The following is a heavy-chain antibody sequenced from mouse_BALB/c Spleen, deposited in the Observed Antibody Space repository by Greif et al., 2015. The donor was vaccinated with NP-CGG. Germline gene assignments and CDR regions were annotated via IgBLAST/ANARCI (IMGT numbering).Heavy chain of an antibody. CDR2: IYPGSGNT. D-gene: IGHD1-1*01. V-gene: IGHV1-63*01. J-gene: IGHJ4*01. Sequence: QVQLQQSGAELVRPGTSVKISCKASGYAFTNYWLGWVKQRPGHGLEWIGDIYPGSGNTYYNEKFKGKATLTADESSSTAYMQLSSLTSEDSAVYFCARSYYYGSSYVLYYAMDYWGQGTSVTVSS. CDR3: ARSYYYGSSYVLYYAMDY. CDR1: GYAFTNYW.